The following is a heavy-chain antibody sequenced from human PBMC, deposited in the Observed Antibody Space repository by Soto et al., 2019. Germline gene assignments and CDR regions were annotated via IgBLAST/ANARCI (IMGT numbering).Heavy chain of an antibody. CDR3: ARDKDLQPTVCGF. Sequence: SETLSLTGTVSGDAMATGGHYDNGIRQVPGKGLECIGYVYYSGATHYTPSLRARATISRDTSKNQFSLRLTSVTAADTALYYCARDKDLQPTVCGFWGQGIQVTVSS. CDR1: GDAMATGGHY. D-gene: IGHD2-21*01. CDR2: VYYSGAT. J-gene: IGHJ4*02. V-gene: IGHV4-31*03.